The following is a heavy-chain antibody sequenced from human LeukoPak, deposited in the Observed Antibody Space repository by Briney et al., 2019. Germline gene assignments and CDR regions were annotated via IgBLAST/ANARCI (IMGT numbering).Heavy chain of an antibody. V-gene: IGHV4-59*11. J-gene: IGHJ4*02. CDR2: IYYSGST. CDR1: GGSISSHY. D-gene: IGHD3-3*01. CDR3: ARLGALAIDY. Sequence: SETLSLTCTVSGGSISSHYWSWIRQPPGKGLEWIGYIYYSGSTNYNPSLKSRVTISVDTSKNQFSLKLSSVTAADTAVYYCARLGALAIDYWGQGTLVTVSS.